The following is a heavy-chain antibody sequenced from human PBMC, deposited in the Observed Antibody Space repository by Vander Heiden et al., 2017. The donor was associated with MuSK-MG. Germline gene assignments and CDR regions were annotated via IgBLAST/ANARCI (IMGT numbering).Heavy chain of an antibody. CDR1: GVICSSYW. CDR2: SNSDESST. CDR3: ARADGGFDY. V-gene: IGHV3-74*01. Sequence: EVQLVESGGGLVQPGGALRLSCAASGVICSSYWMHWVRQPPGKGLVWVSRSNSDESSTSYADSVKGRFTISRDNAKNTLYLQMNSLRAEDTAVYYCARADGGFDYWGQGTLVTVSS. J-gene: IGHJ4*02. D-gene: IGHD4-17*01.